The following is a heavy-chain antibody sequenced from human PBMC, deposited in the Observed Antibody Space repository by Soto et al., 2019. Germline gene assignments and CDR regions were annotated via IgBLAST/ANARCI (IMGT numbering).Heavy chain of an antibody. CDR1: GYSFTSYW. D-gene: IGHD3-22*01. J-gene: IGHJ3*02. CDR3: VRGGLYYYDRSGFTGAFDI. CDR2: IYPGDSDT. V-gene: IGHV5-51*01. Sequence: PGESLKISCKGSGYSFTSYWIGWVRQMPGKGLEWMGIIYPGDSDTRYSPSFQGQVTISADKSTSTAHLQWSSLKASDTAMYYCVRGGLYYYDRSGFTGAFDIWGRGTMVTVSS.